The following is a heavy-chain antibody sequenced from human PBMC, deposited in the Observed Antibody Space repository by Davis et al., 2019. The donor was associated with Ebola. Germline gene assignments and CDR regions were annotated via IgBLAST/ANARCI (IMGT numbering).Heavy chain of an antibody. CDR1: GYTFTSYD. CDR2: MNPNSGNT. J-gene: IGHJ4*02. V-gene: IGHV1-8*02. CDR3: ARNPQYCSRTTCYELDY. D-gene: IGHD2-2*01. Sequence: ASVKVSCKASGYTFTSYDINWVRQATGQGLEWMGWMNPNSGNTGYAQKFQGRVTMTRDTSISTAYMELSSLRSADTALYYCARNPQYCSRTTCYELDYWGQGTLVTVSS.